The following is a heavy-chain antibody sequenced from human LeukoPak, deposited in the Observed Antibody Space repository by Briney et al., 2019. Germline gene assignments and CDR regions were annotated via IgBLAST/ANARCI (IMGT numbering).Heavy chain of an antibody. CDR1: GFTFSSYS. CDR2: ISRSSSTI. D-gene: IGHD3-10*02. CDR3: AELGITMIGGV. V-gene: IGHV3-48*04. J-gene: IGHJ6*04. Sequence: QSGGSLRLSCAASGFTFSSYSMNWVRQAPGKGLQWLSNISRSSSTIYYADSVKGRFTISRDNAKNSLYLQMNSLRAEDTAVYYCAELGITMIGGVWGKGTTVTISS.